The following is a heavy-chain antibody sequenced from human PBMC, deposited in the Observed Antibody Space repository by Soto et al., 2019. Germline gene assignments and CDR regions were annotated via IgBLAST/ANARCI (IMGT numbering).Heavy chain of an antibody. J-gene: IGHJ4*02. Sequence: PGGSLRLSCAASGFSFSSYEMNWVRQAPGKGREWVSYIRRSGSTIYHADSVKGRFTTSRDNAKNSRYLQMNSLRTEDTAVYYCARDLSGSGDYWGQGTLVTVSS. CDR1: GFSFSSYE. CDR2: IRRSGSTI. D-gene: IGHD2-15*01. V-gene: IGHV3-48*03. CDR3: ARDLSGSGDY.